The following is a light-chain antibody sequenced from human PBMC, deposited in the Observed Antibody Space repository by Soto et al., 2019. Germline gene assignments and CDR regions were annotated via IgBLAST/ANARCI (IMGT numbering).Light chain of an antibody. CDR1: QTVNTPY. Sequence: EIVLTQSPGTLSLSPGERGTLSCRTSQTVNTPYLAWYQQKPGQAPRLLISGASTRATGIPDRFSGSGSGTEFTLTISRVESEDFAVYYCHQHETSPPTFGPGTKVDVK. CDR2: GAS. CDR3: HQHETSPPT. V-gene: IGKV3-20*01. J-gene: IGKJ3*01.